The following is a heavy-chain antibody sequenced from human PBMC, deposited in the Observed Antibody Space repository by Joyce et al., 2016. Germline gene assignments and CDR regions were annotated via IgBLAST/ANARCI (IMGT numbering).Heavy chain of an antibody. CDR1: GGSISRYY. J-gene: IGHJ5*02. CDR2: YSGST. Sequence: LQESGPGLVKPSETLSLTCTVSGGSISRYYWSWIRQPPGKGLEWIGYSGSTNYNPSLKSRVTRSVDTSKNQFSLKLSAVTAADTAIYYCARTRTGYSSLDPWGQGALVTVSS. V-gene: IGHV4-59*01. CDR3: ARTRTGYSSLDP. D-gene: IGHD6-13*01.